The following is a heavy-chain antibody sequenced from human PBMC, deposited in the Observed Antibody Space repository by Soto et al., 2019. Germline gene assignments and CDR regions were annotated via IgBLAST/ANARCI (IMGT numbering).Heavy chain of an antibody. D-gene: IGHD4-17*01. V-gene: IGHV4-39*01. CDR1: GGSISSSSYY. CDR2: IYYSGST. Sequence: SETLSLTCTVSGGSISSSSYYWGWIRQPPGKGLEWIGSIYYSGSTYYNPSLKSRVTISVDTSKNQFSLKLSSVTAADTAVHYCARLSRPPVTGFDYWGQGTLVTVSS. J-gene: IGHJ4*02. CDR3: ARLSRPPVTGFDY.